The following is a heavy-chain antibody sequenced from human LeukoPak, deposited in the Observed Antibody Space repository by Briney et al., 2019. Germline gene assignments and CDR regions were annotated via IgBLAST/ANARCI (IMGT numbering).Heavy chain of an antibody. Sequence: GGSLRLSCAASGFTFSSYWMHWVRQAPGKGLEWVANINQDGSEEYYVDSVKGQFTISRDNAKNSLFLQMNSLRAEDTAVYYCAKLGTYYDLDYWGQGTLVTVSS. CDR3: AKLGTYYDLDY. J-gene: IGHJ4*02. CDR2: INQDGSEE. CDR1: GFTFSSYW. V-gene: IGHV3-7*05. D-gene: IGHD5-12*01.